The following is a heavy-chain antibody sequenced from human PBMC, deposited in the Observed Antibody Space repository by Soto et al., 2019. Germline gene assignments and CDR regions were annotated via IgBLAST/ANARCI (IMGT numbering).Heavy chain of an antibody. V-gene: IGHV4-34*01. J-gene: IGHJ6*02. Sequence: SETLSLTCAVYGGSFSGYYWSWIRQPPGKGLEWIGEINHSGSTNYNPSLKSRVTISVDTSKNQFSLKLSSVTAADTAVYYCARYTQSRLGYSGYYYYGMDVWGQGTTVTVSS. D-gene: IGHD4-4*01. CDR2: INHSGST. CDR3: ARYTQSRLGYSGYYYYGMDV. CDR1: GGSFSGYY.